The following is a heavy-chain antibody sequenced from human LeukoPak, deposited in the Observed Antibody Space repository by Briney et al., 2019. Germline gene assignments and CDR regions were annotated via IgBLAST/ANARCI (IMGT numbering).Heavy chain of an antibody. CDR3: AKVSLNMVNDAFDI. D-gene: IGHD4/OR15-4a*01. CDR2: ISSSGSTI. J-gene: IGHJ3*02. CDR1: GFTFSSYE. V-gene: IGHV3-48*03. Sequence: GRSLRLSCAASGFTFSSYEMNWVRQAPGKGLEWVSYISSSGSTIYYADSVKGRFTISRDNSKNTLYLQMNSLRAEDTAMYYCAKVSLNMVNDAFDIWGQGTMVSVSS.